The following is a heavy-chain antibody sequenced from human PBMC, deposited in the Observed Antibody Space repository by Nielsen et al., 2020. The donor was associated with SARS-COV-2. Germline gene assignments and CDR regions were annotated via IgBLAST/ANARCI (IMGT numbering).Heavy chain of an antibody. V-gene: IGHV3-30*04. CDR2: ISYDGSNK. J-gene: IGHJ4*02. CDR1: GFTFSSYA. CDR3: AREVDYYGSGSEYFDY. Sequence: GESLKISCAASGFTFSSYAMHWVRQAPGKGLEWVAVISYDGSNKYYADSVKGRFTISRDNSKNTLYLQMNSLRAEDTAVYYCAREVDYYGSGSEYFDYWGQGTLVTVSS. D-gene: IGHD3-10*01.